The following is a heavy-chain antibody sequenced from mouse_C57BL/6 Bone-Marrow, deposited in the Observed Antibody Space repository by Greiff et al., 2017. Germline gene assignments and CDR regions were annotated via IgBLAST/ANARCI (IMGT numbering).Heavy chain of an antibody. J-gene: IGHJ1*03. CDR1: GYSFTGYY. CDR3: AIAYYGSSHWYFDV. D-gene: IGHD1-1*01. Sequence: VQLQQSGPELVKPGASVKISCKASGYSFTGYYMNWVKQSPEKSLEWIGEINPSTGGTTYNQKFKAKATLTVDKSSSTAYMQLKSLTSEDSAVYYCAIAYYGSSHWYFDVWGTGTTVTVSS. CDR2: INPSTGGT. V-gene: IGHV1-42*01.